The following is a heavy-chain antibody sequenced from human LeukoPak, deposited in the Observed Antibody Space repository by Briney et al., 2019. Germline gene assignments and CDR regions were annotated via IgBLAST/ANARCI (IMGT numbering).Heavy chain of an antibody. CDR1: GDSISSSTYY. CDR2: IYYGGST. V-gene: IGHV4-39*01. CDR3: ARRDMTAVTAYAFDI. Sequence: PSETLSLTCTVSGDSISSSTYYWGWIRQPPGKGLEWIGTIYYGGSTYYNPSLKSRVTISLDTSKNQFSLKLRSVTAADTAVYYCARRDMTAVTAYAFDIWGQGTMVTVSS. D-gene: IGHD4-11*01. J-gene: IGHJ3*02.